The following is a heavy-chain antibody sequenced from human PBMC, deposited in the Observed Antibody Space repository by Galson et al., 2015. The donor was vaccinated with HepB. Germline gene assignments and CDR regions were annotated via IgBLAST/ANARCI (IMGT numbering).Heavy chain of an antibody. CDR2: ISAYNGNA. J-gene: IGHJ4*02. Sequence: SVKVSCKASGSTFTSYGISWVRQAPGQGLEWMGWISAYNGNANYAQNLQGRVTMTTDTSTSTAYMELRSLRSDDTAVYYCARVSGYCSSTSCHDYWGQGTLVTVSS. CDR3: ARVSGYCSSTSCHDY. V-gene: IGHV1-18*01. CDR1: GSTFTSYG. D-gene: IGHD2-2*01.